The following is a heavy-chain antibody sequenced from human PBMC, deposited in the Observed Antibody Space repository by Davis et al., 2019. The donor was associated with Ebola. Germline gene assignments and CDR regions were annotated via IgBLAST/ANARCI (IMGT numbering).Heavy chain of an antibody. CDR2: INPSGTT. CDR3: ARARIWFGELLSNWYFDL. V-gene: IGHV4-38-2*02. D-gene: IGHD3-10*01. Sequence: MPSETLSLTCTVSGYSISNGYYWGWIRQPPGKGLEWIGSINPSGTTYYNPSLKSRVTISVDTSKNQFSLKLSSVTAADTAVYYCARARIWFGELLSNWYFDLWGRGTLVTVSS. J-gene: IGHJ2*01. CDR1: GYSISNGYY.